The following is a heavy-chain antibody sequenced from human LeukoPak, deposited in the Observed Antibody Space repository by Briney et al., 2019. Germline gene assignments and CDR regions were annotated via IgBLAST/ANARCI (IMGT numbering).Heavy chain of an antibody. CDR2: IYYSGST. CDR1: GGSISSGGYY. V-gene: IGHV4-31*03. CDR3: ARVPPQDSSGWYTFDS. D-gene: IGHD6-19*01. J-gene: IGHJ4*02. Sequence: PSETLSLTCTVSGGSISSGGYYWSWIRQHPGKGLEWIGYIYYSGSTYYNPSLKSRVTISVDTSKNQFSLKLSSVTAADTAVYYCARVPPQDSSGWYTFDSWGQGTLVTVSS.